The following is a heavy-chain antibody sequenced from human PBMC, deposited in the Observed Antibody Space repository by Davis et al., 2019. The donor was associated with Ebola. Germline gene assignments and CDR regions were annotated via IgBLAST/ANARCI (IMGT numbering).Heavy chain of an antibody. D-gene: IGHD3-10*01. CDR3: AKHVWGGSYNRYFAL. CDR2: VYTSGDT. CDR1: GGSTSSYD. Sequence: PSETLSLTCTVSGGSTSSYDWSWIRQPAGKGLEWIGRVYTSGDTNYNPSLKIRVTISVDTSKNQFSLKLSSVTAADTAVYYCAKHVWGGSYNRYFALWGRGTLVTVSS. J-gene: IGHJ2*01. V-gene: IGHV4-4*07.